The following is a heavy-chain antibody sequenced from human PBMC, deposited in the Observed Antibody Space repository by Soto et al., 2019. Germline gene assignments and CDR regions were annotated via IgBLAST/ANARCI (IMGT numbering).Heavy chain of an antibody. V-gene: IGHV1-69*12. Sequence: QVQLVQSGAEVKKPGSSVKVSCKASGGTFSSYAISWVRQAPGQGLEWMGGVIPIFGTANYAQKFQGRVTITADESTSTDYMELTSLRSEDTAVYYCAGDGYYYDSSGYYYYFDYWGQGTLVTVSS. CDR2: VIPIFGTA. CDR3: AGDGYYYDSSGYYYYFDY. J-gene: IGHJ4*02. D-gene: IGHD3-22*01. CDR1: GGTFSSYA.